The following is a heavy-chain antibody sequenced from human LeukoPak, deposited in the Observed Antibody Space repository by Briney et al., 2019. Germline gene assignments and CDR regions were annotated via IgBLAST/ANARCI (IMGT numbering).Heavy chain of an antibody. CDR1: GYTFTSYG. CDR3: ARGQYCSSTSCYLLNAEYFQH. J-gene: IGHJ1*01. Sequence: GASVKVSCTASGYTFTSYGISWVRQAPGQGLEWMGWISAYNGNTNYAQKLQGRVTMTTDTSTSTAYMELRSLRSDDTAVYYCARGQYCSSTSCYLLNAEYFQHWGQGTLVTVSS. V-gene: IGHV1-18*01. CDR2: ISAYNGNT. D-gene: IGHD2-2*01.